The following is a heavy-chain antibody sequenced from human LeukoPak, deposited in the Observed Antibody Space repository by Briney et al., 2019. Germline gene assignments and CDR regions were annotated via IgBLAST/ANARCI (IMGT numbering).Heavy chain of an antibody. J-gene: IGHJ4*02. CDR2: IYSGGSA. Sequence: GSLRLSCAASGFTVSSNDMSWVRQAPGKGLEWVSVIYSGGSAHYADSVKGRFTISRDNSKNTLYLQMNSLRAEDTAVYYCASGWSTVITPHYWGQGTLVTVSS. V-gene: IGHV3-53*01. D-gene: IGHD4-23*01. CDR3: ASGWSTVITPHY. CDR1: GFTVSSND.